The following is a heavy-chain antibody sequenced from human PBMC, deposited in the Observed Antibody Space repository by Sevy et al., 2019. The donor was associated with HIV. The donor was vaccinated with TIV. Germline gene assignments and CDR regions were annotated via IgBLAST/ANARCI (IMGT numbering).Heavy chain of an antibody. V-gene: IGHV3-66*01. D-gene: IGHD3-22*01. J-gene: IGHJ6*02. CDR3: ARDRYYDASGDYYYYYGMDV. CDR1: GFTVSGNY. CDR2: IDSGGST. Sequence: GGSLRLSCEASGFTVSGNYMAWVRLAPGKGLEWVSLIDSGGSTYYADSVKGRFTISRDNAKNTLYLQMNPLRADDTAVYFCARDRYYDASGDYYYYYGMDVWGQGTTVTVSS.